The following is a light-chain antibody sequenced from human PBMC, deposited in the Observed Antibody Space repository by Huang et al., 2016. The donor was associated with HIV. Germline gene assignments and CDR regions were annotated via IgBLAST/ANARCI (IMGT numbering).Light chain of an antibody. CDR3: QQRSNWPPGLT. Sequence: EIVLTQSPATLSLSPGERATRSCRASQSVSSYLAWYRQKPGQAPRLLIYDASNRATGIPARFSGSGSGTDFTLTISSLEPEDFAVYYCQQRSNWPPGLTFGGGTKVEIK. V-gene: IGKV3-11*01. J-gene: IGKJ4*01. CDR1: QSVSSY. CDR2: DAS.